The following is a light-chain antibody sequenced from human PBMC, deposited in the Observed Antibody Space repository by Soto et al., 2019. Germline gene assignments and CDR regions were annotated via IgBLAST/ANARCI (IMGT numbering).Light chain of an antibody. V-gene: IGLV1-40*01. Sequence: QSVLTQPPSVSGAPGQTVTISCTGSSSNIGAGFDVHWIQQLPGTAPTLLIYRNTNRPSGVPDRFSGSKSGTSASLAITGLQAEDEADYYCQSYDRTLSGSYVFGNGTKVTVL. CDR2: RNT. J-gene: IGLJ1*01. CDR3: QSYDRTLSGSYV. CDR1: SSNIGAGFD.